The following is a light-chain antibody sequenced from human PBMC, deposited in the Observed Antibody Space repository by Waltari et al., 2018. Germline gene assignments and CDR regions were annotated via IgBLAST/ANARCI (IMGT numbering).Light chain of an antibody. CDR3: HSRDTISTRV. CDR1: RLRRYY. CDR2: GQD. J-gene: IGLJ3*02. Sequence: SSELTQDPAVSVALGQTVRLTCQGDRLRRYYASWYQQRPGQAPRLVLYGQDNRPSGIPDRFSGSTSGDTASLTITGAQAEDEADYYCHSRDTISTRVFGGGTRLTV. V-gene: IGLV3-19*01.